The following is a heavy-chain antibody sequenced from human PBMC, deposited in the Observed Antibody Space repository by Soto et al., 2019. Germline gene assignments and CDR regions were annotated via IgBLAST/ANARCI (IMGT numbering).Heavy chain of an antibody. J-gene: IGHJ4*02. CDR3: ATSVFKGPHYYGSGSYYRHDY. CDR2: FDPEDGET. Sequence: ASVKVSCKVSGYTLTELSMHWVRQAPGKGLEWMGGFDPEDGETIYAQKFQGRVTMTEDTSTDTAYMELSSLRFEDTAVYYCATSVFKGPHYYGSGSYYRHDYWGQGTLVTVSS. V-gene: IGHV1-24*01. D-gene: IGHD3-10*01. CDR1: GYTLTELS.